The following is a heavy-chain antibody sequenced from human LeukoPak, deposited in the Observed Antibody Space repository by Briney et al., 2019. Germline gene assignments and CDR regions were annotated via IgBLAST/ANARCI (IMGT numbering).Heavy chain of an antibody. CDR2: ISGSGDST. Sequence: GGSLRLSCAASGFTFSSYAMSWVRQAPGKGLEWVSSISGSGDSTYYADSVKGRFTISRDNSKNTLYLQMNSLRAENTAVYYCANSAGYCSSTSCFDYYFDYRGQGTLVTVSS. D-gene: IGHD2-2*01. CDR3: ANSAGYCSSTSCFDYYFDY. CDR1: GFTFSSYA. J-gene: IGHJ4*02. V-gene: IGHV3-23*01.